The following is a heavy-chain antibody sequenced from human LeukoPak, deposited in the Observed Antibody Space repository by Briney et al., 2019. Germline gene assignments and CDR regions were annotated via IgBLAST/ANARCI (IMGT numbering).Heavy chain of an antibody. J-gene: IGHJ4*02. Sequence: ASVKVSCKASGYTFTVYYMHWVRQAPGQGLEWMGWINPDSGGTNYAQKFQGRVTMTRGTSISTAYMELSRLRSDDTAVYYCARALLGVGAAVIFDYWGQGTLVTVSS. CDR2: INPDSGGT. D-gene: IGHD6-13*01. CDR1: GYTFTVYY. V-gene: IGHV1-2*02. CDR3: ARALLGVGAAVIFDY.